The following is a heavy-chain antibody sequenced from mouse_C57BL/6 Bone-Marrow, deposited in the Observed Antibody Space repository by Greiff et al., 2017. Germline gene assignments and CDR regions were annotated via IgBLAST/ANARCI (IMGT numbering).Heavy chain of an antibody. CDR2: INYDGSST. D-gene: IGHD1-1*01. Sequence: DVKLVESEGGLVQPGSSMKLSCTASGFTFSDYYMAWVRQVPEKGLEWVANINYDGSSTYYLDSLKSRFIISRDNAKNILYLQMSSLKSEDTATYYCARDRYYYGSSLWAMDYWGQGTSVTVSS. CDR3: ARDRYYYGSSLWAMDY. CDR1: GFTFSDYY. V-gene: IGHV5-16*01. J-gene: IGHJ4*01.